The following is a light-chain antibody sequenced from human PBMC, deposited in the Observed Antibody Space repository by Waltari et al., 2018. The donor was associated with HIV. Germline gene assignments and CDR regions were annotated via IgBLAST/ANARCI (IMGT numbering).Light chain of an antibody. CDR2: GAS. J-gene: IGKJ3*01. V-gene: IGKV1-9*01. CDR3: QHLNTFPLFT. Sequence: DIQLTQSPSFLSASVGDRVTITCRARQDLNSYLALYQRKLGQAPKLLIYGASTLQAGVPSMFSGSGSGTEYTLTIKSLQPDDFATYYCQHLNTFPLFTFGPGTKVDVK. CDR1: QDLNSY.